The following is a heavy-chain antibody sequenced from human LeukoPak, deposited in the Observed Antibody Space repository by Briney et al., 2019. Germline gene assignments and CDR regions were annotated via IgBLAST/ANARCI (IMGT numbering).Heavy chain of an antibody. J-gene: IGHJ5*02. Sequence: ASVTVSCKASGYTFTSYAMHWVRQAPGQGLEWMGGIIPIFGTANYAQKFQGRVTITADESTSTAYMELSSLRSEDTAVYYCASRIAAAGRSEENWFDPWGQGTLVTVSS. CDR3: ASRIAAAGRSEENWFDP. CDR1: GYTFTSYA. CDR2: IIPIFGTA. D-gene: IGHD6-13*01. V-gene: IGHV1-69*13.